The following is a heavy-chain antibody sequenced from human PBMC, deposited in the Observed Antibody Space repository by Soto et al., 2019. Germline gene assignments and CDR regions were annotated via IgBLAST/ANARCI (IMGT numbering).Heavy chain of an antibody. CDR3: ASVPAPGEPFRIAAADTDGEY. CDR2: IRAYNGNT. CDR1: GYTFTSYG. D-gene: IGHD6-13*01. J-gene: IGHJ4*02. V-gene: IGHV1-18*01. Sequence: QVQLVHSGAEVKKPGASVKVSCKASGYTFTSYGISWVRQAPEQWLEWIVRIRAYNGNTNYAQKLQGRVTMPTDTSTSTAYMELRSLRSYYTAVYDSASVPAPGEPFRIAAADTDGEYWGKGTLVTVSS.